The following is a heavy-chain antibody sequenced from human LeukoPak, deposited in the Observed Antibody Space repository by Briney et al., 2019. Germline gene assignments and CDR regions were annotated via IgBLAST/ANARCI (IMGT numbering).Heavy chain of an antibody. CDR3: ARGGYCSGGSCSFYYYYGMDV. CDR1: GFTFSSYS. J-gene: IGHJ6*02. D-gene: IGHD2-15*01. CDR2: ISSSSSTI. Sequence: GGSLRLSCAASGFTFSSYSMNWVRQAPGKGLEWVSYISSSSSTIYYADSVKGRFTISRDNAKNSLYLQMNSLRAEDTAVYYCARGGYCSGGSCSFYYYYGMDVWGQGTTVTVSS. V-gene: IGHV3-48*04.